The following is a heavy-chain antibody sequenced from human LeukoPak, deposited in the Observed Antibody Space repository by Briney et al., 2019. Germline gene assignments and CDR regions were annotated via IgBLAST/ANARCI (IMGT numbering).Heavy chain of an antibody. J-gene: IGHJ4*02. CDR1: GFTFGSYS. D-gene: IGHD3-22*01. CDR3: ARDLSTGYYFDS. V-gene: IGHV3-21*01. CDR2: ISRGGDYI. Sequence: GGSLRLSXAASGFTFGSYSMNWVRQPPEKGLEWLSSISRGGDYIYYADSVKGRFTISRDNAKNSLYLQMNSLRAEDTAVYYCARDLSTGYYFDSWGQGTLVTVSS.